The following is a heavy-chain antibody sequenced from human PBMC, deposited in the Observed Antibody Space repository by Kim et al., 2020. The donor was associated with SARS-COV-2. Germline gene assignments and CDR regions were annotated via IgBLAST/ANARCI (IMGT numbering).Heavy chain of an antibody. J-gene: IGHJ1*01. Sequence: GDSVKGRLTISRGNAKNSLYLQMNSLGVEDTAVYYCASPGGSYGFGYFQHWGQGTLVTVSS. V-gene: IGHV3-7*03. CDR3: ASPGGSYGFGYFQH. D-gene: IGHD1-26*01.